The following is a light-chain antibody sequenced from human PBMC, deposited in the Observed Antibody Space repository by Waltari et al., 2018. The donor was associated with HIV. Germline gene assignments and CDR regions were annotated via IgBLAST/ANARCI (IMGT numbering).Light chain of an antibody. Sequence: QSALTQPRSVSGSPGQSVTISCTGTSNDVGGYQYVPWYQKHPGKAPKLIIFDVTQRPSGVPDRFSGSKSGNTASLTISGLQAADEADFYCSSYAGSYTWLFGGGTKVTVL. V-gene: IGLV2-11*01. J-gene: IGLJ3*02. CDR1: SNDVGGYQY. CDR2: DVT. CDR3: SSYAGSYTWL.